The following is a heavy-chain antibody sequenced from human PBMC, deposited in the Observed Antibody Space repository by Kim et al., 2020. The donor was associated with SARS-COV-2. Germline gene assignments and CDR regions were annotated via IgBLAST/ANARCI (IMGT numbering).Heavy chain of an antibody. Sequence: QKVQGRVTMTRDTSTSTVYMELSSLRSEDTAVYYCARVQQLIPYYGMDVWGQGTTVTVSS. D-gene: IGHD6-13*01. J-gene: IGHJ6*02. CDR3: ARVQQLIPYYGMDV. V-gene: IGHV1-46*01.